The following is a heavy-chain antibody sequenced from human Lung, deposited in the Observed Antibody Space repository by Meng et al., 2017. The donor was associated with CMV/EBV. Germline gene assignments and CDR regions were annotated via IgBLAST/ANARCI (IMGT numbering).Heavy chain of an antibody. J-gene: IGHJ6*02. V-gene: IGHV3-48*03. CDR2: ISSSGDII. D-gene: IGHD3-3*01. Sequence: GESXKISCAASGFTFRSYEMNWVRQAPGMGLEWVSYISSSGDIIYYADSVKGRFSISRDNAKNSLYLQMSSLRADDTAVYYCARDKSGPFTIPYYYYGMDVWXQETTVTVSS. CDR3: ARDKSGPFTIPYYYYGMDV. CDR1: GFTFRSYE.